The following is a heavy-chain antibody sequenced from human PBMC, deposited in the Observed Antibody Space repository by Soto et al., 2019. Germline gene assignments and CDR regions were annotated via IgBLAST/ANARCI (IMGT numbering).Heavy chain of an antibody. CDR2: IRGSSGST. CDR1: GFTVSTFD. J-gene: IGHJ4*02. Sequence: EVQLLESGGGLVQPGGSLILSCAASGFTVSTFDMTWVRQPPGKGLEWVSLIRGSSGSTYYADSVKGRFTISKDNSKNTLYLQMNSLRAEDTAVYFCVKGAWLDYWGKGNMVTVSS. V-gene: IGHV3-23*01. CDR3: VKGAWLDY.